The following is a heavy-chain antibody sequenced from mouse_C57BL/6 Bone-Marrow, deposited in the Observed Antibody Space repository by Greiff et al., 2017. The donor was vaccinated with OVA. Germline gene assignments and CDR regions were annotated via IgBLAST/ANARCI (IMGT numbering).Heavy chain of an antibody. J-gene: IGHJ3*01. D-gene: IGHD1-1*01. CDR1: GYTFTSYW. CDR2: IHPNSGST. CDR3: ARWGTYYYGSSPAWFAY. Sequence: VQLQQPGAELVKPGASVKLSCKASGYTFTSYWMHWVKQRPGQGLEWIGMIHPNSGSTNYNEQFTSKATLTVAKSSSTAYMQLSSLTSEDSAVYYCARWGTYYYGSSPAWFAYWGQGTLVTVSA. V-gene: IGHV1-64*01.